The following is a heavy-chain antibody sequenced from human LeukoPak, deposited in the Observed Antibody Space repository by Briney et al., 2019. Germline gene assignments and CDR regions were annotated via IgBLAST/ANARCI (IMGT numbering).Heavy chain of an antibody. V-gene: IGHV3-30*02. Sequence: GGSLRLSCAGSEFTFSTHGIHWVRQAPGEGLEWVAFIQYDGSNKYYADSVKGRFTIPRDNSKNTLYLQMNSLRAEDTAVYYCANTLTGAYYYGSGSCLDYWGQGTLVTVSS. CDR1: EFTFSTHG. CDR2: IQYDGSNK. J-gene: IGHJ4*02. CDR3: ANTLTGAYYYGSGSCLDY. D-gene: IGHD3-10*01.